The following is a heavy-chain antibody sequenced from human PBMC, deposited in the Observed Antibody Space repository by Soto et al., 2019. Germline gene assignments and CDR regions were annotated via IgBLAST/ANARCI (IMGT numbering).Heavy chain of an antibody. J-gene: IGHJ4*02. V-gene: IGHV6-1*01. CDR1: WDSVSSNNAA. D-gene: IGHD3-10*01. CDR3: ARGPDFGSGSYFFFDH. Sequence: SQTLSLTCAISWDSVSSNNAAWNWVRQSPSRGLEFLGRTYYRSKWYNDYAASVKSRITINPDTSKNQFSLQLNSVTPEDTAVYYCARGPDFGSGSYFFFDHWGQGTLVTVSS. CDR2: TYYRSKWYN.